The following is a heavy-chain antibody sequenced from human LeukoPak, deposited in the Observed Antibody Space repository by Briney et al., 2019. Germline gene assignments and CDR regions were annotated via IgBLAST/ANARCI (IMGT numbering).Heavy chain of an antibody. V-gene: IGHV1-46*01. CDR3: ARAPNSDYYDSSPMGY. CDR1: GYTFTGYY. Sequence: ASVKVSCKASGYTFTGYYMHWVRQAPGQGLEWMGIINPSGGSTSYAQKFQGRVTMTRGTSTSTVYMELSSLRSEDTAVYYCARAPNSDYYDSSPMGYWGQGTLVTVSS. CDR2: INPSGGST. D-gene: IGHD3-22*01. J-gene: IGHJ4*02.